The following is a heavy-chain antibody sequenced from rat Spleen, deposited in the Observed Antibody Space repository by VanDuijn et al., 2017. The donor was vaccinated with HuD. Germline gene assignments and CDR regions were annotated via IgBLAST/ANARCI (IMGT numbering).Heavy chain of an antibody. J-gene: IGHJ2*01. CDR3: SNNWELYY. Sequence: EVQLMESGGGLVQPGRSLKLSCVASGFTFNNYWMSWIRQAPGKGLEWVASITNTGNNIYYPDSVKGRFTISRDNAQNTLYLQMNSLRSEDTATYYCSNNWELYYWGQGVMVTVSS. D-gene: IGHD5-1*01. CDR2: ITNTGNNI. CDR1: GFTFNNYW. V-gene: IGHV5-31*01.